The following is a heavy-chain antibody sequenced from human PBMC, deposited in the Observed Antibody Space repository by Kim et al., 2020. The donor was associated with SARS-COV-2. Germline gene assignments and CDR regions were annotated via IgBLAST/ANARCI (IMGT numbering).Heavy chain of an antibody. V-gene: IGHV1-18*01. CDR1: GYTFTSYG. J-gene: IGHJ4*02. Sequence: ASVKVSCKASGYTFTSYGISWVRQAPGQGLEWMGWISAYNGNTNYAQKLQGRVTMTTDTSTSTAYMELRSLRSDDTAVYYCARAPVGVFGVVIIGGVGFDYWGQGTLVTVSS. D-gene: IGHD3-3*01. CDR3: ARAPVGVFGVVIIGGVGFDY. CDR2: ISAYNGNT.